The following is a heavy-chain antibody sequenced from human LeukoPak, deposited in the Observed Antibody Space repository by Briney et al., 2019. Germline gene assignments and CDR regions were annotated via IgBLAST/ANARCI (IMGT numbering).Heavy chain of an antibody. CDR1: GFTFGDYA. CDR2: IRSKAYGGTT. V-gene: IGHV3-49*03. Sequence: GGSLRLSCTASGFTFGDYAMSWFRQAPGKGLEWVGFIRSKAYGGTTEYAASVKGRSTISRDDSKSIAYLQMNSLKTEDTAVYYCTRDPPNSYYYGMDVWGQGTTVTVSS. J-gene: IGHJ6*02. CDR3: TRDPPNSYYYGMDV.